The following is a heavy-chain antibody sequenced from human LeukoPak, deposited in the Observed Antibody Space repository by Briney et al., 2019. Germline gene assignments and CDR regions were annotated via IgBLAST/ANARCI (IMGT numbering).Heavy chain of an antibody. V-gene: IGHV1-2*02. J-gene: IGHJ3*02. CDR3: ARESALEEQWLGGAFDI. CDR2: INPNSGGT. D-gene: IGHD6-19*01. CDR1: GYTFTGYY. Sequence: ASVKVSCKASGYTFTGYYIHWVRQAPGQGLEWMGWINPNSGGTNYAQKFQGRVTVIRDTSISTAYMELSSLRSDDTAVYYCARESALEEQWLGGAFDIWGQGTMVTVSS.